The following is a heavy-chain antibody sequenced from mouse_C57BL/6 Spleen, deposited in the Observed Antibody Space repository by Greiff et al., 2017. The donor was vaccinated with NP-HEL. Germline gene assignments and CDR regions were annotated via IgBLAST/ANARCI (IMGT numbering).Heavy chain of an antibody. V-gene: IGHV1-50*01. J-gene: IGHJ2*01. Sequence: QVQLQQPGAELVKPGASVKLSCKASGYTFTSYWMQWVKQRPGQGLEWIGEIDPSDSYTNYNQKFKGKATLTVDTSSSTAYMQLSSLTSEDSAVYYCARDGAGSDYWGQGTTLTVSS. CDR2: IDPSDSYT. CDR1: GYTFTSYW. D-gene: IGHD3-3*01. CDR3: ARDGAGSDY.